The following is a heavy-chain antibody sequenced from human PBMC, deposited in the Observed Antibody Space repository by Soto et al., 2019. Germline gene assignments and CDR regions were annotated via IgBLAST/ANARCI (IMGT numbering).Heavy chain of an antibody. J-gene: IGHJ4*02. V-gene: IGHV1-69*02. CDR3: ARGPLVVLNYFES. CDR1: GGTFRNYP. CDR2: IFPLTDIP. Sequence: QVQLVQSGTEVKKPGSSVKVSCKASGGTFRNYPINWVRQAPGQGLEWMGSIFPLTDIPDYAQNFQASLTISADKSTSTADMELSSLTSDDTAMYFCARGPLVVLNYFESWGQGTLVTVSS.